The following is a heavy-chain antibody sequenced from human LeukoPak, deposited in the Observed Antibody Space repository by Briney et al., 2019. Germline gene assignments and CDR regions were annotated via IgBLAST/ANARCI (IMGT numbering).Heavy chain of an antibody. D-gene: IGHD3-3*01. Sequence: GGSLRLSCAASGFTFSNFGMNWVRQAPGKGLEWVSSISDDGNYIYYGDSVKGRFTISRDNANNSLDLQMHSLRAEDTAVYYCAKGKFLEWLSGIDYWGQGTLVTVSS. CDR3: AKGKFLEWLSGIDY. V-gene: IGHV3-21*01. J-gene: IGHJ4*02. CDR2: ISDDGNYI. CDR1: GFTFSNFG.